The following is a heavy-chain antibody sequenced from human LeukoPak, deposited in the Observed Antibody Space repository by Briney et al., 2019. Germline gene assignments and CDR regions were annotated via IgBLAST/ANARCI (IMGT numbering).Heavy chain of an antibody. V-gene: IGHV3-74*01. CDR1: GFTFSSFW. J-gene: IGHJ4*02. D-gene: IGHD5-24*01. CDR3: ARVRMGDGFNPFDY. CDR2: INGDGSQT. Sequence: GGSLRLSCAASGFTFSSFWIYWVRHAPGKGLVWVSRINGDGSQTLYADSVKGRFTISRDNAKNTLYLQMNSLRAEDTAVYSCARVRMGDGFNPFDYWGQGTLVTVSS.